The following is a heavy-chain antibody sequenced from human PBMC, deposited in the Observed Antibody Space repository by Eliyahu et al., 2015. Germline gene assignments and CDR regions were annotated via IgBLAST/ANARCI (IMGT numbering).Heavy chain of an antibody. D-gene: IGHD3-16*01. CDR3: ARHSYGYFDS. V-gene: IGHV3-7*02. CDR1: GFTFSIYW. Sequence: EVQLVESGGGLVQPGGSLRLSXAASGFTFSIYWMGWVRQAPGKGLELVANVKQDGSERDSVDSVKGRFTISRDNARNSVYLQMNSLRAEDTAVYYCARHSYGYFDSWGQGTLVTVSS. J-gene: IGHJ4*02. CDR2: VKQDGSER.